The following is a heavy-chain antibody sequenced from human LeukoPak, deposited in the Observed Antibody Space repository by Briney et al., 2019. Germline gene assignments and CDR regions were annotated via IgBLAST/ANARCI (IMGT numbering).Heavy chain of an antibody. V-gene: IGHV3-23*01. CDR2: INGGGSTT. D-gene: IGHD6-19*01. CDR3: AKLVSGWYDD. J-gene: IGHJ5*02. Sequence: GESLKISCAASGFTFSSYDMSWVRQAPGKGLEWVSAINGGGSTTYYADSVKGRFTISRDYSKNTLYLQMNGLRAEDTALYYCAKLVSGWYDDWGQGTLATVSS. CDR1: GFTFSSYD.